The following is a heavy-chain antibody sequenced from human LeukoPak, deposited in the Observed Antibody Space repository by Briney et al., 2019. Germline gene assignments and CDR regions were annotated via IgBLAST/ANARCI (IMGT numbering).Heavy chain of an antibody. Sequence: GGSLRLSCAASGFTFSSYAMHWVRQAPGKGLEWVAVISYDGSNKYYADSVKGRFTISRDNSKNTLYLQMNSLRAEDTAVYYCAHGTMYQLDFWGQGTLVTVSS. V-gene: IGHV3-30*04. CDR3: AHGTMYQLDF. D-gene: IGHD2-2*01. J-gene: IGHJ4*02. CDR1: GFTFSSYA. CDR2: ISYDGSNK.